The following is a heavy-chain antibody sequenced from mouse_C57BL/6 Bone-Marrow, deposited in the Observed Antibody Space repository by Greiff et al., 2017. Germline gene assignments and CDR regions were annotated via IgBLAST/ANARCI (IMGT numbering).Heavy chain of an antibody. J-gene: IGHJ2*01. D-gene: IGHD1-1*01. CDR2: INPNNGGT. Sequence: VQLQQSGPELVKPGASVKMSCKASGYTFTDYNLHWVKQSHGKSLEWIGYINPNNGGTSYNQKFKGKATLTVNKSSSTAYMELRSLTSEDSAVYYCARGPYYYALYYFDYWGQGTTLTVSS. CDR1: GYTFTDYN. CDR3: ARGPYYYALYYFDY. V-gene: IGHV1-22*01.